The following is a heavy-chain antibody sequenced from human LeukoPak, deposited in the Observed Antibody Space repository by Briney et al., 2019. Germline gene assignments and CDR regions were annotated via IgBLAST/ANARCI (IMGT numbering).Heavy chain of an antibody. CDR1: GFTFSSYW. CDR3: AKGGASLFDY. D-gene: IGHD1-26*01. CDR2: INSDGSST. Sequence: GGSLRLSCAAFGFTFSSYWMHWVRQAPGKGLVWVSRINSDGSSTSYADSVKGRFTISRDNAKNTLHLQMNSLRADDTTVYYCAKGGASLFDYWGQGTLVTVSS. J-gene: IGHJ4*02. V-gene: IGHV3-74*01.